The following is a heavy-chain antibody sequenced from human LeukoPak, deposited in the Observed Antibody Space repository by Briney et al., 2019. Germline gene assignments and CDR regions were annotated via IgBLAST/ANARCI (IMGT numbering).Heavy chain of an antibody. D-gene: IGHD3-10*01. CDR2: INPNSGGT. J-gene: IGHJ4*02. V-gene: IGHV1-2*02. Sequence: ASVKVSCKASRYTFTGYYMHWVRQAPGQGLEWMGWINPNSGGTNYAQKFQGRVTMTRDTSISTAYMELSRLRSDDTAVYYCARESMVRGRAFDYWGQRTLVTVSS. CDR1: RYTFTGYY. CDR3: ARESMVRGRAFDY.